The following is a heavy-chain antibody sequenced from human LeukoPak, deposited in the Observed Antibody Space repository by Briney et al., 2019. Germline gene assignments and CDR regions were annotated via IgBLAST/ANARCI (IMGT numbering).Heavy chain of an antibody. V-gene: IGHV4-59*01. CDR2: IYYSGST. Sequence: SETLSLTCTVSGGSISSYYWSWIRQPPGKGLEWIGYIYYSGSTNYNPSLKSRVTISVDTSKNQFSLKLSSVTAADTAVYYCARVSYGDYAAGEYYFDYWGQGTLVTVSS. CDR3: ARVSYGDYAAGEYYFDY. J-gene: IGHJ4*02. CDR1: GGSISSYY. D-gene: IGHD4-17*01.